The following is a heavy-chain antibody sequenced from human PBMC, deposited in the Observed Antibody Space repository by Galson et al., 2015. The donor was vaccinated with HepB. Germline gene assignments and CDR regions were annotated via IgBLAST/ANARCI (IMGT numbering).Heavy chain of an antibody. CDR3: ARVRGSGSYYNGYFDY. CDR1: GFTFSDYY. V-gene: IGHV3-11*06. J-gene: IGHJ4*03. D-gene: IGHD3-10*01. CDR2: ISSSSSYT. Sequence: SLRLSCAASGFTFSDYYMSWIRQAPGKGLEWVSYISSSSSYTNYADSVKGRFTISRDNAKNSLYLQMNSLRAEDTAVYYCARVRGSGSYYNGYFDYWGQGQWSPSLQ.